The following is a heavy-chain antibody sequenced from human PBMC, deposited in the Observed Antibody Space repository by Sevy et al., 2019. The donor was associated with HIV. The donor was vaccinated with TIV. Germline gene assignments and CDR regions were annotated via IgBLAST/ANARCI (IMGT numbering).Heavy chain of an antibody. J-gene: IGHJ4*02. CDR1: GFTFSSYA. CDR3: AKYISGISSSWYDY. CDR2: ISGSGGST. Sequence: GGSLRLSCAASGFTFSSYAMSWVRQAPGKGLEWVSAISGSGGSTYYADSVKGRFTISRDNSKNTLYLQMNSLRAEDTAVYYCAKYISGISSSWYDYWGQGTLVTVSS. D-gene: IGHD6-13*01. V-gene: IGHV3-23*01.